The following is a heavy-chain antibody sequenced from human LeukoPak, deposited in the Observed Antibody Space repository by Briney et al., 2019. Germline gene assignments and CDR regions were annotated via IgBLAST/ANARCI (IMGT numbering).Heavy chain of an antibody. CDR3: ARGPYYYDSSGYYYWYYFDY. V-gene: IGHV4-61*02. D-gene: IGHD3-22*01. CDR1: GGPISSGSYY. J-gene: IGHJ4*02. CDR2: IYTSGST. Sequence: PSETLSLTCTVSGGPISSGSYYWSWIRQPAGKGLEWIGRIYTSGSTNYNPSLKSRVTISVDTSKNQFSLKLCSVTAADTAVYYCARGPYYYDSSGYYYWYYFDYWGQGTLVTVSS.